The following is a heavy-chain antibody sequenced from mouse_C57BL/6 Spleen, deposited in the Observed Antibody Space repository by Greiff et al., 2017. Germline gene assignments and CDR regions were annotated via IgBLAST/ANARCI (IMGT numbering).Heavy chain of an antibody. V-gene: IGHV1-74*01. D-gene: IGHD1-1*01. CDR1: GYTFTSYW. CDR2: IHPSDSDT. CDR3: AGYGSSYEGFAY. J-gene: IGHJ3*01. Sequence: VKLQQPGAELVKPGASVKVSCKASGYTFTSYWMHWVKQRPGQGLEWIGRIHPSDSDTNYNQKFKGKATLTVDKSSSTAYMQLSSLTSEDSAVYYCAGYGSSYEGFAYWGQGTLVTVAA.